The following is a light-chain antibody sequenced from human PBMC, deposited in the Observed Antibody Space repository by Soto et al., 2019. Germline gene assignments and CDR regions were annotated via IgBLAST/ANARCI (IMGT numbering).Light chain of an antibody. V-gene: IGKV3-15*01. CDR3: QKYGNFWT. CDR1: QSVSSN. J-gene: IGKJ1*01. Sequence: EMVMTQSPATLSVSPGERATLSCRASQSVSSNLAWYQQKPGQAPRLLIYGASTRATGIPARFSGSGSGTDFSLTIRRLEPDDVAVYYCQKYGNFWTFGQGTKVDIK. CDR2: GAS.